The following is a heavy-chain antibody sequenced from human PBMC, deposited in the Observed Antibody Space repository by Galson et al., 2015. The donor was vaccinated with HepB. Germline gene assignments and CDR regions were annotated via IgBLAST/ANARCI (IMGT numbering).Heavy chain of an antibody. J-gene: IGHJ4*02. D-gene: IGHD2-21*02. Sequence: SLRLSCAASGFTFSSYAMHWVRQAPGKGLEWVAVISYDGSNKYYADSVKGRFTISRDNSKNTLYLQMNSLRAEDTAVYYCARDTAKCGRECGFDYWGQGTLVTVSS. V-gene: IGHV3-30*04. CDR3: ARDTAKCGRECGFDY. CDR1: GFTFSSYA. CDR2: ISYDGSNK.